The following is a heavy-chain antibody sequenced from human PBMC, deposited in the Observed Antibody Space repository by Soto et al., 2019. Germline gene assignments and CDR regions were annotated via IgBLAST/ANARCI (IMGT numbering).Heavy chain of an antibody. D-gene: IGHD2-15*01. CDR2: IIPIFGTA. Sequence: SVKVSCKASGGTFSSYAISWVRQAPGQGLEWMGGIIPIFGTANYAQKFQGRVTITADESTSTAYMELSSLRSEDTAVYYCARASNREYCSGGSCFVFDYWGQGTLVTVSS. V-gene: IGHV1-69*13. CDR3: ARASNREYCSGGSCFVFDY. CDR1: GGTFSSYA. J-gene: IGHJ4*02.